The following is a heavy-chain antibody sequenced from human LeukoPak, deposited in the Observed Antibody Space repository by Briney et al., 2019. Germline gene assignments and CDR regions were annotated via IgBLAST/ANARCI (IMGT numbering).Heavy chain of an antibody. CDR3: ARGKYSSGWFLDY. V-gene: IGHV4-61*08. Sequence: KTSETLSLTCTVSGGSISSGGYYWSWIRQPPGKGLEWIGYFDNSGSANYNPSLKSRLTISEDTSKNQFALKLTSVTAADTAVYYCARGKYSSGWFLDYWGQGTLVIVSS. CDR1: GGSISSGGYY. D-gene: IGHD6-19*01. CDR2: FDNSGSA. J-gene: IGHJ4*02.